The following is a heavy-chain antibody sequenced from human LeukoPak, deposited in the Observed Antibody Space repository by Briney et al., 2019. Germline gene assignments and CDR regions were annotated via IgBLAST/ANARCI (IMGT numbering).Heavy chain of an antibody. Sequence: PSETLSLTCAVYGGSFSAYYWSWIRQPPGKGLEWIGEINHRGSTNYNPSLKSRVTISVDMSENQFSLKLSSVAAADTAVYYCARGLGEYDSTSYYYVRWFDPWGQGTLVTVSS. CDR1: GGSFSAYY. V-gene: IGHV4-34*01. D-gene: IGHD3-22*01. J-gene: IGHJ5*02. CDR2: INHRGST. CDR3: ARGLGEYDSTSYYYVRWFDP.